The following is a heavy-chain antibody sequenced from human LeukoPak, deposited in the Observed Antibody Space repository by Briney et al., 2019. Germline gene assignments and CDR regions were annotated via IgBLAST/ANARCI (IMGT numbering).Heavy chain of an antibody. CDR3: ARGVVVAPRSAFDI. CDR2: INQDGSEK. V-gene: IGHV3-7*01. Sequence: GGSLRLSCAASGFTFSSYWITWVRQAPGKGLEWVANINQDGSEKCYVDSVKGRFTISRDNAKNSLSLQMNSLRVEDTAVYYCARGVVVAPRSAFDIWGQGTMVTASS. CDR1: GFTFSSYW. J-gene: IGHJ3*02. D-gene: IGHD2-2*01.